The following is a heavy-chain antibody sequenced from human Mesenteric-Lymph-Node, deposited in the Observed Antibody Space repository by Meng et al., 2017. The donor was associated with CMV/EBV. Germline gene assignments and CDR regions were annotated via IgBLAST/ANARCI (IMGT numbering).Heavy chain of an antibody. Sequence: GESLKISCEASGFTFSSSAMTWVRQAPGKGLEWVSAIHSGASSTYYADSVKGRFTISRDHSKNIVYLQMNSLRAEDTAVYYCRGCSSTSCYDYWGQGTLVTVSS. J-gene: IGHJ4*02. D-gene: IGHD2-2*01. CDR2: IHSGASST. CDR3: RGCSSTSCYDY. CDR1: GFTFSSSA. V-gene: IGHV3-23*05.